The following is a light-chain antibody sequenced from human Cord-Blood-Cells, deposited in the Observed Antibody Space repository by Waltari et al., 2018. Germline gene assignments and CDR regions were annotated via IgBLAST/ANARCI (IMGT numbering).Light chain of an antibody. V-gene: IGKV1-5*01. CDR3: QPYNSYSRT. J-gene: IGKJ1*01. CDR1: QSISSW. Sequence: DIQMTQSPSTLSASVGDRVTITCRTSQSISSWLAWYQQKPGKAPNLLIYDASSFESGVPSSFSGSGSAKELALTIRSLQHDDFDTHNTQPYNSYSRTFGQRTNVEIK. CDR2: DAS.